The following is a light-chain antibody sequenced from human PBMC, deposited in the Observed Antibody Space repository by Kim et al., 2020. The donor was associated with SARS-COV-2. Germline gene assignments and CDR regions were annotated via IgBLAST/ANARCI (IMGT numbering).Light chain of an antibody. CDR3: QVWDSSTYV. CDR1: NIGSKS. V-gene: IGLV3-21*04. CDR2: YDS. J-gene: IGLJ1*01. Sequence: SVAPGKTARVTGGGNNIGSKSVHWYQQKPGQAPVLVIYYDSDRPSGIPERFSGSNSGNTATLTISRVEAGDEADYYCQVWDSSTYVFGTGTKVTVL.